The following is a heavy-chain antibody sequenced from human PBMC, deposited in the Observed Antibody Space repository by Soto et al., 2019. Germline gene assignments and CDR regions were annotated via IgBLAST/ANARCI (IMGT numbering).Heavy chain of an antibody. CDR3: ARGNGVYRSSWYALGFQH. V-gene: IGHV1-46*01. CDR2: INPSGGST. CDR1: GYTFTSYY. Sequence: ASVKVSCKASGYTFTSYYMHWVRQAPGQGLEWMGIINPSGGSTSYAQKFQGRVTMTRDTSTSTVYMELSSLRSEDTAVYYCARGNGVYRSSWYALGFQHWGQGTLVTVSS. J-gene: IGHJ1*01. D-gene: IGHD6-13*01.